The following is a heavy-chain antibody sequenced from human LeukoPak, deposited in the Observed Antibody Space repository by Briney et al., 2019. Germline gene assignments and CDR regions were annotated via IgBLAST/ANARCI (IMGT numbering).Heavy chain of an antibody. CDR3: ARFDGTNACDY. D-gene: IGHD1-1*01. CDR1: GYTFTSYG. J-gene: IGHJ4*02. Sequence: GASVKVYGKASGYTFTSYGISWVRQAPGQGLEWLGWISAYNGNTTYAQKLQGRVTMTTDTSTSTAYMELRSLRSDDTAVYYCARFDGTNACDYWGQGTLVTVSS. CDR2: ISAYNGNT. V-gene: IGHV1-18*01.